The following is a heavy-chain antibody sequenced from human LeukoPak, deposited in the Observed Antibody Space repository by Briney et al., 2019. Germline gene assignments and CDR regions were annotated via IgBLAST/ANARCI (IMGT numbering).Heavy chain of an antibody. CDR2: ISGSGGST. CDR3: AKRGSSGYYFDD. CDR1: GFTFSSYA. J-gene: IGHJ4*02. V-gene: IGHV3-23*01. D-gene: IGHD3-22*01. Sequence: GSLRLSCAASGFTFSSYAMSWVRQAPGKGLEWVSGISGSGGSTYYADSVKGRFTISRDNSKNTLYLQMNSLRAEDTAVYYCAKRGSSGYYFDDWGQGTLVTVSS.